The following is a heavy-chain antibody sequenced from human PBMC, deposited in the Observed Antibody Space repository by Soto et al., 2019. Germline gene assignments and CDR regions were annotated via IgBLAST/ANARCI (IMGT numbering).Heavy chain of an antibody. CDR1: GGTFSSYA. D-gene: IGHD6-13*01. J-gene: IGHJ3*02. CDR2: IIPIFGTA. Sequence: SVKVSCKASGGTFSSYAISWVRQAPGQGLEWMGGIIPIFGTANYAQKFQGRVTITADKSTSTAYMELSSLRSEDTAVYYCARGLGSSWYKGEDAFDIWRQGTMVTVSS. CDR3: ARGLGSSWYKGEDAFDI. V-gene: IGHV1-69*06.